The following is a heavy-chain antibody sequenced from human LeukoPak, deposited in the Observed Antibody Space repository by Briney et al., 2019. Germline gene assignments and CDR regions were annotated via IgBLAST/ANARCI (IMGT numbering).Heavy chain of an antibody. CDR2: IKQDGSEK. V-gene: IGHV3-7*01. CDR1: GFTLGTYW. CDR3: ARGFYELLTWTLGDY. Sequence: GGSLRLSCAASGFTLGTYWMTWVRQGPGKGLEWVANIKQDGSEKYYVDSVKGRFTVSRDNAKNSLFLQMNSLRAEDTGVYYCARGFYELLTWTLGDYWGQGTLVTVSS. D-gene: IGHD5/OR15-5a*01. J-gene: IGHJ4*02.